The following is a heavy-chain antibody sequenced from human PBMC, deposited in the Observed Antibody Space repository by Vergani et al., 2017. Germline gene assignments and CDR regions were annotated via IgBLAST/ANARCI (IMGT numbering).Heavy chain of an antibody. D-gene: IGHD2-15*01. J-gene: IGHJ6*02. V-gene: IGHV4-39*07. Sequence: QLQLQESGPGLVKPSETLSLTCTVSGGSISSSSYYWGWIRQPPGKGLEWIGSIYYSGSTYYNPSLKSRVTISVDTSKNQFSLKLSSVTAADTAVYYCARAGHCSGGSCYSWMYYYGMDVWGQGTTITVS. CDR2: IYYSGST. CDR1: GGSISSSSYY. CDR3: ARAGHCSGGSCYSWMYYYGMDV.